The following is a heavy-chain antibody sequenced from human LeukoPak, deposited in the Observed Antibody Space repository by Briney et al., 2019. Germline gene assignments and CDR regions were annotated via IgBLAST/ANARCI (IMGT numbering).Heavy chain of an antibody. J-gene: IGHJ5*02. Sequence: PSQTLSLTCTVSGSSIRSGGYYWSWIRQHPGKGLEWIGYIYYSGSTYYNPSLKSRVTISVDTSKNQFSLKLSSVTAADTAVYYCARVYPHLETWFDPWGQGTLVTVSS. CDR2: IYYSGST. V-gene: IGHV4-31*02. CDR1: GSSIRSGGYY. D-gene: IGHD3-3*01. CDR3: ARVYPHLETWFDP.